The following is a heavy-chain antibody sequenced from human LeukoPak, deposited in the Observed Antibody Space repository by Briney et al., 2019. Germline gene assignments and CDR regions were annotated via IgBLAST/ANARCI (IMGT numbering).Heavy chain of an antibody. V-gene: IGHV1-8*02. CDR3: ARVGISNWFDP. CDR2: MNPNSGNT. J-gene: IGHJ5*02. CDR1: GYTFTSYD. Sequence: ASVKVSCKASGYTFTSYDINWVRQAPGQGLEWMGWMNPNSGNTGYAQRFQGRLTLTRDTSISTAYMELSGLRSDDTAVYYCARVGISNWFDPWGQGTLVTVSS.